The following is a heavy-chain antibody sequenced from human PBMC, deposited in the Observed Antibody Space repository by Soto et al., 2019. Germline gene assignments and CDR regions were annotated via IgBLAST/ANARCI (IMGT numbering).Heavy chain of an antibody. CDR2: IIPIFGTA. CDR3: ASAPPSGYDFSHHFDY. D-gene: IGHD3-3*01. Sequence: SVKVSCKASGGTFSSYAISWVRQAPGQGLEWMGGIIPIFGTASYAQKFQGRVTITADESTSTAYMELSSLRSEDTAVYYCASAPPSGYDFSHHFDYWAQGTLVNVSS. V-gene: IGHV1-69*13. J-gene: IGHJ4*02. CDR1: GGTFSSYA.